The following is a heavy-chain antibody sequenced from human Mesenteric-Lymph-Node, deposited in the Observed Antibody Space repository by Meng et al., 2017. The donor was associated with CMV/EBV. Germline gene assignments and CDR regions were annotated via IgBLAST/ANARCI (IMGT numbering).Heavy chain of an antibody. CDR3: ARHYYFEDSAYRAFDI. D-gene: IGHD3-16*01. Sequence: GGSLRLSCAASGFTFSSYWMSWVRQAPGKGLEWVANIKQDGSKKYYVDSVKGRFTISRDNAQNSMYLQMNSLRAEDTAVYSCARHYYFEDSAYRAFDIWGQGTMVTVSS. V-gene: IGHV3-7*01. J-gene: IGHJ3*02. CDR2: IKQDGSKK. CDR1: GFTFSSYW.